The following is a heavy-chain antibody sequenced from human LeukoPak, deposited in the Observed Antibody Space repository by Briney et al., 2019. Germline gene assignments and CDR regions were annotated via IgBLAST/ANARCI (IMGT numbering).Heavy chain of an antibody. Sequence: SETLSPTCAVSGGSISSSNWWSWVRQPPGKGLEWIGEIYHSGSTNYNPSLKSRVTISVDKSKNQFSLKLSSVTAADTAVYYCAIPPYCSSTSCRDCWGQGTLVTVSS. J-gene: IGHJ4*02. CDR2: IYHSGST. D-gene: IGHD2-2*01. V-gene: IGHV4-4*02. CDR3: AIPPYCSSTSCRDC. CDR1: GGSISSSNW.